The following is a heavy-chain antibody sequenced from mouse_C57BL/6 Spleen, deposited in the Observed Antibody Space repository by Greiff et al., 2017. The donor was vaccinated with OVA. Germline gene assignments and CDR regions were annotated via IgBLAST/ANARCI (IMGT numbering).Heavy chain of an antibody. V-gene: IGHV1-52*01. Sequence: VQLQQPGAELVRPGSSVKLSCKASGYTFTSYWMHWVKQRPIQGLEWIGNIDPSDSETHYNQKFKDKATLTVDKSSSTAYMQLSSLTSEDSAVYYCARHYYGSSYDYAMDYWGQGTSVTVSS. D-gene: IGHD1-1*01. J-gene: IGHJ4*01. CDR1: GYTFTSYW. CDR3: ARHYYGSSYDYAMDY. CDR2: IDPSDSET.